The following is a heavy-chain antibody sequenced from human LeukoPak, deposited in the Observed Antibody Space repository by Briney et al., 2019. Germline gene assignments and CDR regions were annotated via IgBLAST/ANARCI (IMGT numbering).Heavy chain of an antibody. J-gene: IGHJ4*02. D-gene: IGHD2-8*01. CDR3: ARVGYCSRGVCYNYDY. CDR2: INPNTGGT. Sequence: ASARVSCKASGYSFTGNYMHWVRQAPGQGFEWMGWINPNTGGTNYAQKFKGRVLMTRDTSISTAYLELSSLKSDDTAVYYCARVGYCSRGVCYNYDYWGQGTQVTVSS. CDR1: GYSFTGNY. V-gene: IGHV1-2*02.